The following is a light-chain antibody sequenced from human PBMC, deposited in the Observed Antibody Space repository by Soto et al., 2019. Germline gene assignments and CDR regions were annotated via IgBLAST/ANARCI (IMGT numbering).Light chain of an antibody. CDR1: QSVDSF. J-gene: IGKJ2*01. Sequence: EIVLTQSPASLSLSPGERATLSCRASQSVDSFLAWYQQKPGRTPRLLISDTSNRSTGIPARFSGSGSGTYFTLTISRLEPEDFAVYYCQVRTDWPPFKYTFGQGTKLEVK. CDR2: DTS. V-gene: IGKV3-11*01. CDR3: QVRTDWPPFKYT.